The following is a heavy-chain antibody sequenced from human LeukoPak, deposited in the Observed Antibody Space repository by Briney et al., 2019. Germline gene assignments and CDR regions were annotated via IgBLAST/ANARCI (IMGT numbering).Heavy chain of an antibody. CDR3: AKAGGYYYGSGDYDY. V-gene: IGHV1-46*01. J-gene: IGHJ4*02. CDR2: INPSGGST. CDR1: GYTFTSYY. D-gene: IGHD3-10*01. Sequence: APVKVSCKASGYTFTSYYMHWVRQAPGQGLEWMGIINPSGGSTSYAQKFQGRVTMTRDTSTSTAYMELRSLRSDDTAVYYCAKAGGYYYGSGDYDYWGQGTLVTVSS.